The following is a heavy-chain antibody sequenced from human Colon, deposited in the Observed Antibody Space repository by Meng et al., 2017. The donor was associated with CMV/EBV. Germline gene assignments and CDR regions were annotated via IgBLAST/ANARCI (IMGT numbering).Heavy chain of an antibody. CDR1: GYTFTDYF. CDR2: VNPHTGGT. Sequence: ASVKVSCKASGYTFTDYFIQWVRQAPGQGLEWMGLVNPHTGGTKYAQKFQGRVIMTRDTSIDTAYMDLSGLTSDDTAIYYCARGIEQGVDVWGQGTTVTVSS. CDR3: ARGIEQGVDV. V-gene: IGHV1-2*06. D-gene: IGHD2-21*01. J-gene: IGHJ6*02.